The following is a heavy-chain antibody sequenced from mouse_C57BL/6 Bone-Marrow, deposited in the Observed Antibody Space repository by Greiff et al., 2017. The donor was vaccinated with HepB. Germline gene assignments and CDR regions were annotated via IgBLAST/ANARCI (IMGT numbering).Heavy chain of an antibody. D-gene: IGHD2-1*01. CDR2: IDPENGDT. CDR1: GFNIKDDY. J-gene: IGHJ4*01. V-gene: IGHV14-4*01. Sequence: VQLQQSGAELVRPGASVKLSCTASGFNIKDDYMHWVKQRPEQGLEWIGWIDPENGDTEYASKFQGKATITADTSSKTAYLQLSSLTSEDTAVYYCTNGNPYYYAMDYWCQGTSVTVSS. CDR3: TNGNPYYYAMDY.